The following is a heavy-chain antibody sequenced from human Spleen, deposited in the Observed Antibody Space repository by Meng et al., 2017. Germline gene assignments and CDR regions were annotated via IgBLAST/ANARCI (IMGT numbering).Heavy chain of an antibody. J-gene: IGHJ4*02. D-gene: IGHD4-11*01. V-gene: IGHV4-34*01. CDR2: INHSGST. CDR1: GGSFSDYY. CDR3: ARGPTTMAHDFDY. Sequence: VQLQQWGAGVLKHSETLSRTCVVSGGSFSDYYWSWIRQPPGKGLEWIGEINHSGSTNYNPSLERRATISVDTSQNNLSLKLSSVTAADSAVYYCARGPTTMAHDFDYWGQGTLVTVSS.